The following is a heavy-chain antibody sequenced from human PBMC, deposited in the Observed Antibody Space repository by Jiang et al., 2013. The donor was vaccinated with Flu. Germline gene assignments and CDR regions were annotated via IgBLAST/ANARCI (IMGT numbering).Heavy chain of an antibody. CDR1: GYTFTGYY. CDR3: ATTVTYYFDF. V-gene: IGHV1-2*02. J-gene: IGHJ4*02. D-gene: IGHD2-21*02. CDR2: INFNNGGTGWISFTGGGT. Sequence: QLVESGAEVKKPGASVKVSCKASGYTFTGYYMHWVRQAPGQGLEWMGSINFNNGGTGWISFTGGGTNYAQKFQGRVATTWDTSISTAYMELSRLRSDDTAVYYCATTVTYYFDFWGQGTLVTVSS.